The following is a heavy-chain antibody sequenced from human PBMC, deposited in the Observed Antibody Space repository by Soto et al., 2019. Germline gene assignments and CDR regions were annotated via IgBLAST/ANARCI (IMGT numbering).Heavy chain of an antibody. Sequence: ASVKLSCKASGYTFTGYYMHWVRQAPGQGLEWMGWINPNSGDTKYAQKFQGRVTMTRDTSTRTAYMEVSRLTSDDTAVYYCARSLSTIGGRPDSWGQGTLVTVSS. D-gene: IGHD6-6*01. J-gene: IGHJ4*02. CDR3: ARSLSTIGGRPDS. CDR1: GYTFTGYY. V-gene: IGHV1-2*02. CDR2: INPNSGDT.